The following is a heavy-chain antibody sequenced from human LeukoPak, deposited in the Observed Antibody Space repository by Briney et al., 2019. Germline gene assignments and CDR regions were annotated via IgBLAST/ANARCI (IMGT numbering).Heavy chain of an antibody. CDR3: AKRRYSYGYYYFDY. D-gene: IGHD5-18*01. CDR1: GFTFSSYA. CDR2: ISYDGSNK. Sequence: GGSLRLSCAASGFTFSSYAMHWVRQAPGKGLEWVAVISYDGSNKYYADSVKGRFTISRDNSKNTLYLQMNSLRAEDTAVYYCAKRRYSYGYYYFDYWGQGTLVTVSS. J-gene: IGHJ4*02. V-gene: IGHV3-30*04.